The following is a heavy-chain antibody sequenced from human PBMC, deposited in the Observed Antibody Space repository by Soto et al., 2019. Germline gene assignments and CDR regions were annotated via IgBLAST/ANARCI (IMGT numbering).Heavy chain of an antibody. J-gene: IGHJ6*02. CDR2: ISTSGTTI. V-gene: IGHV3-11*01. CDR3: ARDDIPAAGFSTYYYYGMDV. D-gene: IGHD6-13*01. CDR1: GITFSNHS. Sequence: GGSLRLSCAASGITFSNHSLSWVRQAPGKGLEWVSYISTSGTTIYYADSVKGRFTISRDNAKNSLYLQMNSLRAEDTAVYYCARDDIPAAGFSTYYYYGMDVWGQGTTVTVSS.